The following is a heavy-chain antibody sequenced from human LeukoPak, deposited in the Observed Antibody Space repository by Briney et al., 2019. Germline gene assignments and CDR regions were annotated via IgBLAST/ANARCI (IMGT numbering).Heavy chain of an antibody. CDR1: GYTFTGYY. CDR2: INPNSGGT. J-gene: IGHJ4*02. CDR3: ARGLEMATNIGDY. D-gene: IGHD5-24*01. Sequence: ASVKVSCKASGYTFTGYYMHWVRQAPGQGLEWMGWINPNSGGTNYAQKFQGRVTMTRDTSISTAYMELSRLRSDDTAVYYCARGLEMATNIGDYWGQGTLVTVSS. V-gene: IGHV1-2*02.